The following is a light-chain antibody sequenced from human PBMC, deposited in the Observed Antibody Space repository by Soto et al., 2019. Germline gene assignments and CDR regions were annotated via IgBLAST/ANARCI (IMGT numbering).Light chain of an antibody. J-gene: IGKJ2*01. CDR3: QLRSKWYT. CDR1: QSFSNY. CDR2: DAS. Sequence: EIVLTQSPATLSLSPGERATLSCRASQSFSNYLAWYQQKPGQAPRLLIYDASNRATGIPARFSGSGSGTDFTLTISSLEPEDFAMYYCQLRSKWYTFGQGTKVDIK. V-gene: IGKV3-11*01.